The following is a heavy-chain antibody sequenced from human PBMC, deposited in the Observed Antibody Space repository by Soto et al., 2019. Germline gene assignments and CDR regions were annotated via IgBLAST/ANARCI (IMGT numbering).Heavy chain of an antibody. V-gene: IGHV1-69*06. CDR1: GGTFNSHA. J-gene: IGHJ6*02. Sequence: SVKVSCKASGGTFNSHAISWVRQAPGQGVEWMGGIIPIFDTPNYAQKFQGRVTITADKSTSTAYMEVTSLRYEDTAVYYCARDSSSTWPSAMDVWGQGTTFTVSS. CDR2: IIPIFDTP. CDR3: ARDSSSTWPSAMDV. D-gene: IGHD6-13*01.